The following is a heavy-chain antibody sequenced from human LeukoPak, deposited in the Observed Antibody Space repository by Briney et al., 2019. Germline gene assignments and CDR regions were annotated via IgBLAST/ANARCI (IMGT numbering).Heavy chain of an antibody. V-gene: IGHV1-24*01. J-gene: IGHJ6*03. CDR1: GYTLTELS. D-gene: IGHD1-26*01. CDR2: FDPEDGET. CDR3: ATVVGGSYYDPIIRTLGYYYYMDV. Sequence: ASVKVSCKVSGYTLTELSMHWVRQAPGKGLEWMGGFDPEDGETIYAQKFQGRVTMTEDTSTDTAYMELSSLRSEDTAVYYCATVVGGSYYDPIIRTLGYYYYMDVWGKGTTVTVSS.